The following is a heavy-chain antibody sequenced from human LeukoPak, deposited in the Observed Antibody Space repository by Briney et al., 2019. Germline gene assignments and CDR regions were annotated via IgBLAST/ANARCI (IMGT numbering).Heavy chain of an antibody. CDR1: GFTFSNFW. CDR3: AREATTSRPGDY. D-gene: IGHD1-1*01. CDR2: VNQDGSET. Sequence: GGSLRLPCAASGFTFSNFWMKWVRQAPGKGLEWVANVNQDGSETHYVDSVKGRFTISRDNAKNSLFLQLNSLRAEDTAVYYCAREATTSRPGDYWGLGTLVTVSS. J-gene: IGHJ4*02. V-gene: IGHV3-7*01.